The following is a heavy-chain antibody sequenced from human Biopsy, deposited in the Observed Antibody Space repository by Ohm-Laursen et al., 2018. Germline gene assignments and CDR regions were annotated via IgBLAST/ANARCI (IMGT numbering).Heavy chain of an antibody. J-gene: IGHJ3*02. V-gene: IGHV3-33*01. CDR3: ARPTNARAGGAPFDI. CDR1: GFSFSSYG. CDR2: LWYDGTNK. D-gene: IGHD1-1*01. Sequence: SLRLSCAASGFSFSSYGMYWVRQAPGKGLEWVAVLWYDGTNKYYADSVKGRFTISRDNSKNTLYLQMNSLRAEDTAMYYCARPTNARAGGAPFDIWGQGTMVTVSS.